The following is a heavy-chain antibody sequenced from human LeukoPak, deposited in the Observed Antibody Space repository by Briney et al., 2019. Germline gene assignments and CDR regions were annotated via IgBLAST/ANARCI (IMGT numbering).Heavy chain of an antibody. CDR1: GYTFSGYY. D-gene: IGHD4-23*01. Sequence: ASVKVSCKASGYTFSGYYIHWVRQAPGQGLEWMGWINPNSGGTNYAQKFQGRVTMTRDTSISTAYMELSRLRSDDTAVYYCARGDGGNSDFDYWGQGTLVTVSS. CDR2: INPNSGGT. CDR3: ARGDGGNSDFDY. V-gene: IGHV1-2*02. J-gene: IGHJ4*02.